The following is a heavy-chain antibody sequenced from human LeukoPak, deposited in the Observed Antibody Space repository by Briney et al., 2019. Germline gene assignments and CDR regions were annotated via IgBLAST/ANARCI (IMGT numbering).Heavy chain of an antibody. V-gene: IGHV4-39*07. CDR2: IYYSGST. CDR1: GGSISSSSYY. D-gene: IGHD5-24*01. J-gene: IGHJ3*02. CDR3: ARDGEMATISDAFDI. Sequence: SETLSLTCTVSGGSISSSSYYWGWIRQPPGKGLGWIGSIYYSGSTYYNTSLKSRVTISVDTSKNQFSLKLSSVTAADTAVYYCARDGEMATISDAFDIWGQGTMVTVSS.